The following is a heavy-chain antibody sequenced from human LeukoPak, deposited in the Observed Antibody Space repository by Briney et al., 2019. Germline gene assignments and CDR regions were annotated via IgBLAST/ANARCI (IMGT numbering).Heavy chain of an antibody. J-gene: IGHJ4*02. Sequence: GESLEISCKGSGYRSTSYWIGWVRQMPGKGLEWMGIIYLDDSDTRYSPSFQGQVTISADKSSSTAYLQWSSLKASDTAMYYCARHPDYGGKPDYWGQGTLVTVS. V-gene: IGHV5-51*01. CDR3: ARHPDYGGKPDY. CDR1: GYRSTSYW. D-gene: IGHD4-23*01. CDR2: IYLDDSDT.